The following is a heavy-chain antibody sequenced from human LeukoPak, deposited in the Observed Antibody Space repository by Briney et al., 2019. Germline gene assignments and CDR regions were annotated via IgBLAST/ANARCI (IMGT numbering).Heavy chain of an antibody. D-gene: IGHD6-6*01. CDR3: AEQGEWQLVPRGYFDY. CDR2: ISGSGGST. Sequence: GGSLRLSCAASGFTFSSYAMSWVRQAPGKGLEWVSAISGSGGSTYYADSVKGRFTISRDNSKNTLYLQMNSLRAEDTAVYYCAEQGEWQLVPRGYFDYWGQGTLVTVSS. V-gene: IGHV3-23*01. CDR1: GFTFSSYA. J-gene: IGHJ4*02.